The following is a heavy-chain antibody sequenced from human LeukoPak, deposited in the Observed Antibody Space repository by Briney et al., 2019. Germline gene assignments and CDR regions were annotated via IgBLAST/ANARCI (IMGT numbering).Heavy chain of an antibody. Sequence: PGGSLRLSCAASGFTFSSYEMNWVRQAPGKGLGVSYISSSGSTIYYADSVKGRFTISRDNAKNSLYLQMNSLRAEDTAVYYCARGGELAHYYYYYGMDVWGQGTTVTVSS. V-gene: IGHV3-48*03. CDR1: GFTFSSYE. D-gene: IGHD3-16*01. CDR2: ISSSGSTI. J-gene: IGHJ6*02. CDR3: ARGGELAHYYYYYGMDV.